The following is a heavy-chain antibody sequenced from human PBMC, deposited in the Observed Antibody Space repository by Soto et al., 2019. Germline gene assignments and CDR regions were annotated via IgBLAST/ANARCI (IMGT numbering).Heavy chain of an antibody. V-gene: IGHV4-59*12. CDR1: GGSISSYY. D-gene: IGHD3-9*01. J-gene: IGHJ4*02. CDR3: ARDPTGYYSDY. CDR2: IYYSGST. Sequence: SETLSLTCTVSGGSISSYYWSWIRQPPGKGLEWIGYIYYSGSTYYNSSLKSRVIITVDTSKNQFSLKLSSVTAADTAVYYCARDPTGYYSDYWGQGILVTVSS.